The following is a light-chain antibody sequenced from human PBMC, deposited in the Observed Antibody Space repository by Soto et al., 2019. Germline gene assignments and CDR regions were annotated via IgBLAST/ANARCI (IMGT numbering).Light chain of an antibody. J-gene: IGKJ1*01. Sequence: EIVLTQSPATLSLSPGERATLSCRASQSVGNYLAWYQQKPGQAPRLLIYDASNRATGIPARFRGSGSGTDFTLTISSLEPEDFAVYYCQLRTFWPPDVTFGQGTKVEIK. CDR2: DAS. V-gene: IGKV3-11*01. CDR1: QSVGNY. CDR3: QLRTFWPPDVT.